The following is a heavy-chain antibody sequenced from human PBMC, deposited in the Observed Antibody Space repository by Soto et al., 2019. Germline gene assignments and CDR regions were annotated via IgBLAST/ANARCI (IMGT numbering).Heavy chain of an antibody. Sequence: EVQLLESGGGLVQPGGSLRLSCVTSGFTFSSCTMNWVRQAPGQGLEWVSSVRRSGAYYADSVKGRFTISRDNSRSTLYLQMDRLRAEDTAVYYCAKVLTDDNGWYHFDSWGQGTLVTVSS. J-gene: IGHJ4*02. CDR1: GFTFSSCT. CDR2: VRRSGA. V-gene: IGHV3-23*01. CDR3: AKVLTDDNGWYHFDS. D-gene: IGHD6-19*01.